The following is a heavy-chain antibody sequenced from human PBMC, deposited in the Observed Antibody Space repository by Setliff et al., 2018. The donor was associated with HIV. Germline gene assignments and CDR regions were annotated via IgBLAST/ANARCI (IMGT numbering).Heavy chain of an antibody. CDR2: MYYRGRT. J-gene: IGHJ5*02. Sequence: SSETLSLTCTVSGGSIISSSYYWGWIRQPPGKGLEWIGTMYYRGRTYNNPSLKSRITLSADTSKNQFSLRLSSVTAADTAVYYCARDIQAAGTGWFDPWGQGTLVTVSS. CDR3: ARDIQAAGTGWFDP. D-gene: IGHD6-13*01. CDR1: GGSIISSSYY. V-gene: IGHV4-39*02.